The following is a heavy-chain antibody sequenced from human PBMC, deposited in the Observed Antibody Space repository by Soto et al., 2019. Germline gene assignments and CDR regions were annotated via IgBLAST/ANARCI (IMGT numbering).Heavy chain of an antibody. CDR2: ISYDGSNK. J-gene: IGHJ5*02. Sequence: HLGGSLRLSCAASGFTCISYAMHWVRQAPGKGVEWVAVISYDGSNKYYADSVKGRFTISRDNSKNTLYLQMNSLRAEDTAVYYCARDPTPYSSSSSWFDPWGQGTLVTVSS. D-gene: IGHD6-13*01. CDR3: ARDPTPYSSSSSWFDP. CDR1: GFTCISYA. V-gene: IGHV3-30-3*01.